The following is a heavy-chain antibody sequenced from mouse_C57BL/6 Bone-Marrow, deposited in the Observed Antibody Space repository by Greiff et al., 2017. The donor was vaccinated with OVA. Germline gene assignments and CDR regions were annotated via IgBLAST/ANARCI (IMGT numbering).Heavy chain of an antibody. V-gene: IGHV1-26*01. CDR1: GYTFTDYY. D-gene: IGHD1-1*02. CDR2: INPNNGGT. Sequence: EVKLQQSGPELVKPGASVKISCKASGYTFTDYYMNWVKQSHGKSLEWIGDINPNNGGTSYNQKFKGKATLTVDKSSSTAYMELRSLTSEDSAVYYCAGGPCAYWGQGTLVTVSA. CDR3: AGGPCAY. J-gene: IGHJ3*01.